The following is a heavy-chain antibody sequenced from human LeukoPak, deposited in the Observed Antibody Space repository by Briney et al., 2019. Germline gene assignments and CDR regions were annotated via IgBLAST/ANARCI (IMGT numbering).Heavy chain of an antibody. CDR3: ARSPLGYCSGGSCYD. CDR2: IYSGGST. CDR1: GFTVSSNY. J-gene: IGHJ4*02. V-gene: IGHV3-53*01. Sequence: GGFLRLSCAASGFTVSSNYMSWVRQAPGKGLEWVSVIYSGGSTYYADSVKGRFTISRDSSKNTLYLQMNSLRAEDTAVYYCARSPLGYCSGGSCYDWGQGTLVTVSS. D-gene: IGHD2-15*01.